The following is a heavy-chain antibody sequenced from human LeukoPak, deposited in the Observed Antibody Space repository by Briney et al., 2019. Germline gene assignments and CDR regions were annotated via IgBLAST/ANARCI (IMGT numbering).Heavy chain of an antibody. J-gene: IGHJ4*02. CDR2: INPNSGAT. V-gene: IGHV1-2*02. Sequence: ASVKVSCKASGYTFTDYYIHWVRQAPGRGLEWMGWINPNSGATDYAQKFQGRVTVTRNTSITTAYMELSSLRSEDTAVYYCARSKYSSSWYTSFFDYWGQGTLVTVSS. D-gene: IGHD6-13*01. CDR3: ARSKYSSSWYTSFFDY. CDR1: GYTFTDYY.